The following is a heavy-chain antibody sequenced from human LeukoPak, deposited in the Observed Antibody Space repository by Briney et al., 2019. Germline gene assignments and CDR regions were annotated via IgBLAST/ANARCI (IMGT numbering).Heavy chain of an antibody. CDR1: GGSISSGGYY. J-gene: IGHJ4*02. D-gene: IGHD2-2*01. CDR2: IYYSGST. Sequence: SQTLSLTCTVSGGSISSGGYYWSWIRQHPGKGLEWIGYIYYSGSTYYNPSLKSRVTISVDTSKNQFSLKLSSVTAADTAVYYCARAAIVVVPAGTFDQWGQGTLVTVSS. V-gene: IGHV4-31*03. CDR3: ARAAIVVVPAGTFDQ.